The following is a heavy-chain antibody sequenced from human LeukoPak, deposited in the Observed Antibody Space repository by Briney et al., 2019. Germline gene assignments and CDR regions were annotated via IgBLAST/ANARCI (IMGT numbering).Heavy chain of an antibody. CDR2: ISWNSGNI. J-gene: IGHJ4*02. V-gene: IGHV3-9*01. CDR3: ASFDRGAVAATGY. D-gene: IGHD6-19*01. CDR1: GFTFDDYA. Sequence: GVSLRLSCAASGFTFDDYAMHWVRQAPGKGLEWVSGISWNSGNIGYADSVKGRFTISRDNAKKSLYLQMNSLRAEDTALYYCASFDRGAVAATGYWGQGTLVTVSS.